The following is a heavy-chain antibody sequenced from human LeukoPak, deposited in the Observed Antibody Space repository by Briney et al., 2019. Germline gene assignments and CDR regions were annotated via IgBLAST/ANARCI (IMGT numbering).Heavy chain of an antibody. CDR3: ARRDFSSGWYRGNY. V-gene: IGHV4-39*01. CDR1: GGSISSSSYY. Sequence: SETLSLTCTVSGGSISSSSYYWGWIRQPPGKGLEWIGSIYYSGSTYYNPSLKSRVTISVDTSKNQSSLKLSSVTAADTAVYYCARRDFSSGWYRGNYWGQGTLVTVSS. CDR2: IYYSGST. D-gene: IGHD6-19*01. J-gene: IGHJ4*02.